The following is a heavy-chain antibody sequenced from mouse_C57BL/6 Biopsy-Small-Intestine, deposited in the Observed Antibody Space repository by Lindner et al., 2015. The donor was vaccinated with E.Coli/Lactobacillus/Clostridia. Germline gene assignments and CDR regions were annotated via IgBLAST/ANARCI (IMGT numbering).Heavy chain of an antibody. J-gene: IGHJ4*01. V-gene: IGHV1-82*01. Sequence: VQLQESGPELVKPGASVKISCKASGYALSNSWMNWVKQWPGKGLEWIGRIYLGNGDTNYNGKFKGKATLTADKSSSTAYMQLSSLTSEDSAVYFCARTYFYAMDYWGQGTSVTVPS. CDR2: IYLGNGDT. CDR1: GYALSNSW. D-gene: IGHD2-10*01. CDR3: ARTYFYAMDY.